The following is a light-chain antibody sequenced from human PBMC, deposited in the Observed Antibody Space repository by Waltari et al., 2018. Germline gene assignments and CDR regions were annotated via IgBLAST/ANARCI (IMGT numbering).Light chain of an antibody. CDR3: GTWDSSLNAYV. CDR2: ADN. Sequence: QSVLTQPPSVSAAPGQKVTISCSGSTSNIANNYVSWYQQLPGSAPKLHMFADNKRPSGIPDRFSGSKSGTSATLGINGLQTGDEAEYYCGTWDSSLNAYVFGSGTKVTVL. J-gene: IGLJ1*01. V-gene: IGLV1-51*01. CDR1: TSNIANNY.